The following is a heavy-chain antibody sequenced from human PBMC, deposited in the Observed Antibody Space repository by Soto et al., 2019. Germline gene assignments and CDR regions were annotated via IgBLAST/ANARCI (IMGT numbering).Heavy chain of an antibody. Sequence: SETLSLTCAVYGGSFSCHYWSWIHQPPGKGLEWIGEIIHSGSTTYNPSLKSRVAISVDTSKNQFSLKLNSVTAADTAVYYCARGPSRLLMGDSFAWGQGTLVTVSS. CDR2: IIHSGST. J-gene: IGHJ5*02. CDR1: GGSFSCHY. CDR3: ARGPSRLLMGDSFA. D-gene: IGHD2-8*01. V-gene: IGHV4-34*01.